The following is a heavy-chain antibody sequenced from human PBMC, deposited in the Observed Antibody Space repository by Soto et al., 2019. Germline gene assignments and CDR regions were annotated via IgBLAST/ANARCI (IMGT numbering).Heavy chain of an antibody. D-gene: IGHD4-17*01. J-gene: IGHJ6*02. Sequence: PGGSLRLSCAASGFTVSSNYMSWVRQAPGKGLEWVSVIYSGGSTYYADSVKGRFTISRDNSKNTLYLQMNSLRAEDTAVYYCARASNTDYYYGMDVWGQGATVTVYS. CDR2: IYSGGST. CDR3: ARASNTDYYYGMDV. CDR1: GFTVSSNY. V-gene: IGHV3-53*01.